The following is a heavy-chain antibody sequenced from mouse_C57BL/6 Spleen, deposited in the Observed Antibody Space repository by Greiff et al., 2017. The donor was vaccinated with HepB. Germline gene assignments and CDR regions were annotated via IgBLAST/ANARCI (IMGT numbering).Heavy chain of an antibody. J-gene: IGHJ2*01. V-gene: IGHV1-39*01. D-gene: IGHD2-10*02. CDR2: INTNEGTT. CDR1: GYSFTDYN. Sequence: EVQLQQSGPELVKPGASVKISCKASGYSFTDYNMNWVKQSNGKSLEWIGVINTNEGTTSYNQKFKGKATLTVDQSSSTAHMQLNSRTSEDSAVYDCARGYGNYAFDYWGQGTTLTVSS. CDR3: ARGYGNYAFDY.